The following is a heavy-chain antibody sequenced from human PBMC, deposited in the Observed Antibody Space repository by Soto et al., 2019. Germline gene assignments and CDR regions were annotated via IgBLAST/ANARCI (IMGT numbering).Heavy chain of an antibody. CDR3: ARRIVVAGYYYYGMDV. CDR2: IYYSGST. J-gene: IGHJ6*02. CDR1: CGSIISSSYY. V-gene: IGHV4-39*01. Sequence: ASETLSLTCTVSCGSIISSSYYWGWIRQPPGKGLEWIGSIYYSGSTYYNPSLKSRVTISVDTSKNQFSLKLSSVTAADTAVYYCARRIVVAGYYYYGMDVWGQGTTVTVSS. D-gene: IGHD6-19*01.